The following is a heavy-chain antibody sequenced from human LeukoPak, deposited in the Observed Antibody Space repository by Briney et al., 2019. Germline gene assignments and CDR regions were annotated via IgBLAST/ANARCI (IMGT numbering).Heavy chain of an antibody. CDR3: AKSLGWVVPAATFYYYGMDV. CDR2: ISGSGGST. D-gene: IGHD2-2*01. Sequence: PGGSLRLSCAASGFTFSSYAMSWVRQAPGKGLEWVSAISGSGGSTYYADSVKGRFTISRDNSKNTLYLQMNSLRAEDTAVYYCAKSLGWVVPAATFYYYGMDVWSQGTTVTVSS. J-gene: IGHJ6*02. CDR1: GFTFSSYA. V-gene: IGHV3-23*01.